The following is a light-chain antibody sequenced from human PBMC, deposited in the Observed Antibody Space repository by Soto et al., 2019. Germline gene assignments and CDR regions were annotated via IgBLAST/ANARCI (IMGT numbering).Light chain of an antibody. J-gene: IGKJ2*01. Sequence: IVLTQSPGTLSVSPGERATLSCRASQSVSSNSLVWYQQKPGQAPRLLIYGASIRATGIPDRFSGSGSGTDFTLTISRLEPEDFGVYYCQHYGSSPPMYTFGQGTKVDIK. CDR1: QSVSSNS. CDR3: QHYGSSPPMYT. CDR2: GAS. V-gene: IGKV3-20*01.